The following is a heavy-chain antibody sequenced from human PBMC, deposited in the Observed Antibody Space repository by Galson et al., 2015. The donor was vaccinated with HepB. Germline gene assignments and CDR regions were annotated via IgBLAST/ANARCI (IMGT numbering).Heavy chain of an antibody. CDR1: GYTFSIYA. J-gene: IGHJ5*02. V-gene: IGHV7-4-1*02. CDR3: ATSAYYDSGKYFNAWFDP. CDR2: INTNTGNP. D-gene: IGHD3-10*01. Sequence: SVKVSCKASGYTFSIYAMNWVRQAPGQGLEWMGWINTNTGNPTYAQGFTGRFVFSLDTSVSTAYLQISGLKAEDSAMYYCATSAYYDSGKYFNAWFDPWGQGTLVTVSS.